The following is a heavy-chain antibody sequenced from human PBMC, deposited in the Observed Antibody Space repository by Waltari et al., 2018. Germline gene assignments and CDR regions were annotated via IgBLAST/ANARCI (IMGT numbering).Heavy chain of an antibody. CDR3: ARDSWASHTGVVTYYYHMDV. CDR2: MSYDGKNS. CDR1: GFTFSNYA. V-gene: IGHV3-30*09. Sequence: QVQLVESGGGVVQPGGSLRLSCAASGFTFSNYAMHWVRQSPGKGLEWVAVMSYDGKNSYYADSMNGRFAISRDNSKNTLYLQINSLRPEDTAVYHCARDSWASHTGVVTYYYHMDVWGKGTTVTVSS. J-gene: IGHJ6*03. D-gene: IGHD5-18*01.